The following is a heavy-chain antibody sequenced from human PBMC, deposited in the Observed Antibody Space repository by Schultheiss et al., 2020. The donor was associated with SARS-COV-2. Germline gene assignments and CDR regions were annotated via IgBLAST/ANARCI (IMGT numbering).Heavy chain of an antibody. D-gene: IGHD4-11*01. Sequence: SVKVSCKASGGTFSSYAISWVRQAPGQGLEWMGGIIPIFGIANYAQTFQGRVTITAEESTTTVYLELRSLRSEDTAVYYCARGATVTTRPYYYYGMDVWGQGTTVTVSS. CDR3: ARGATVTTRPYYYYGMDV. V-gene: IGHV1-69*13. CDR1: GGTFSSYA. J-gene: IGHJ6*02. CDR2: IIPIFGIA.